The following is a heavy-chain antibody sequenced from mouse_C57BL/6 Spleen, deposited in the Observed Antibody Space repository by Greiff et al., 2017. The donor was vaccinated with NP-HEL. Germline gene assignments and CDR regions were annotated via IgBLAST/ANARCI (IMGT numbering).Heavy chain of an antibody. D-gene: IGHD2-13*01. CDR3: ARGEEYFDY. J-gene: IGHJ2*01. CDR2: IWSGGST. V-gene: IGHV2-2*01. Sequence: QVQLKQSGPGLVQPSQSLSITCTVSGFSLTSYGVHWVRQSPGKGLEWLGVIWSGGSTDSNAAFISRLSISKDNSKSQVFFKMNSLQADDTAIYYCARGEEYFDYWGQGTTLTVSS. CDR1: GFSLTSYG.